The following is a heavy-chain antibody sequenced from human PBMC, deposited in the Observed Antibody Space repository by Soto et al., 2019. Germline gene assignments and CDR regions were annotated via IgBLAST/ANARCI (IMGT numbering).Heavy chain of an antibody. CDR1: CGSVIGGSYY. CDR2: IYYIGST. D-gene: IGHD3-22*01. CDR3: ARVLTYYYDSSGYHETYYFDY. J-gene: IGHJ4*02. V-gene: IGHV4-61*01. Sequence: SATLSLTGTVSCGSVIGGSYYWSWIRQPPGKGLEWIGYIYYIGSTNYNPSLKSRVTISVDTSKNQFSLKLSSVTAADTAVYYCARVLTYYYDSSGYHETYYFDYWGQGTLVTVSS.